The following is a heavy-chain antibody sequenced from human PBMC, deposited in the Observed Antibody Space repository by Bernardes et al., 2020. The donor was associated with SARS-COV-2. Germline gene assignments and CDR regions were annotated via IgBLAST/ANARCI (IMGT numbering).Heavy chain of an antibody. D-gene: IGHD5-12*01. CDR3: ARGRTYRATIPIPCYFDL. CDR1: GFTFTSYS. Sequence: GGSLRLSCAASGFTFTSYSMEWVRQAPGKGLESVSSTSISSSTIYYADSVKGRFTISRDNAKNSLFLQMNSLRAEDTAVYYCARGRTYRATIPIPCYFDLWGRGTLVTVSS. CDR2: TSISSSTI. V-gene: IGHV3-48*01. J-gene: IGHJ2*01.